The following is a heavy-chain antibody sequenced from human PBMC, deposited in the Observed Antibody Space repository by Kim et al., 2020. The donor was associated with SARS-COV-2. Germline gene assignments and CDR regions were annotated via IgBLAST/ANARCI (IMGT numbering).Heavy chain of an antibody. CDR3: ARVTTITAPFYDY. V-gene: IGHV3-23*01. J-gene: IGHJ4*02. Sequence: ADSVQGRFTISRDNAKNALNLEMNSLRAEDTALYYCARVTTITAPFYDYWGRGTLVTVSS. D-gene: IGHD4-4*01.